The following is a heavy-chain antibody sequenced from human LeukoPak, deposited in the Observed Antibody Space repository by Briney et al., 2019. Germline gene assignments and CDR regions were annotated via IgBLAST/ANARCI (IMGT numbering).Heavy chain of an antibody. CDR1: GFTFSSYS. V-gene: IGHV3-21*01. D-gene: IGHD1-26*01. J-gene: IGHJ3*02. CDR2: ISSSSSYI. CDR3: ARDMELRPAFDI. Sequence: PGGSLRLSCAASGFTFSSYSMNWVRQAPGKGLEWVSSISSSSSYIYYADSVKGRFTISRDNAKNSLYLQMNSLRAEDTAVYYCARDMELRPAFDIWGQGTMVTVSS.